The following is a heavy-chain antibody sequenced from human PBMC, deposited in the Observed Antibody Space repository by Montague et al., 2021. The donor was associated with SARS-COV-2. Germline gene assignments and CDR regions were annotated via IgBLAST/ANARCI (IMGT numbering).Heavy chain of an antibody. CDR2: ISHTEST. D-gene: IGHD3-16*01. Sequence: SETLSLTCTVSSGSISNYYWSWIRQPPGKGLEWIGFISHTESTXXXPSXGGRVTISIDTSKSQFSLRVRSVTAADTAVYYCARSMQFASGLDVWGQGTTVTISS. CDR1: SGSISNYY. V-gene: IGHV4-59*01. CDR3: ARSMQFASGLDV. J-gene: IGHJ6*02.